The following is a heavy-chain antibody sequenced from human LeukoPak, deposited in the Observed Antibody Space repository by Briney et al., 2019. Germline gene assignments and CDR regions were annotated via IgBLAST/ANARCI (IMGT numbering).Heavy chain of an antibody. V-gene: IGHV3-48*01. CDR2: ISSSSSTI. CDR3: ATVLEWLISPYYYYGMDV. Sequence: GGSLRLSYAASGFTFSSYSMNWVRQAPGKGLEWVSYISSSSSTIYYADSVKGRFTISRDNAKNSLYLQMNSLRAEDTAVYYCATVLEWLISPYYYYGMDVRGQGTTVTVSS. D-gene: IGHD3-3*01. J-gene: IGHJ6*02. CDR1: GFTFSSYS.